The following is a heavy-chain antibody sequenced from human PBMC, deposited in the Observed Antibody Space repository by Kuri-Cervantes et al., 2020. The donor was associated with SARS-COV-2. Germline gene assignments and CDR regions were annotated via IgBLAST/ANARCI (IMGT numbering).Heavy chain of an antibody. V-gene: IGHV3-11*04. J-gene: IGHJ4*02. Sequence: GGSLRLSCTASGFIFSDYYMTWIRQAPGKGLEWVSNTGPSGTTKYYADSVKGRFTISRDNAKNSLYLQMSSLRAEDTAVYYCARDLYFDYWGQGTLVTVSS. CDR1: GFIFSDYY. CDR2: TGPSGTTK. CDR3: ARDLYFDY.